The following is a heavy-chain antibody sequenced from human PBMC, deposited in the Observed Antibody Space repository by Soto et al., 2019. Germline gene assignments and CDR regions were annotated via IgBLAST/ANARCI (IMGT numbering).Heavy chain of an antibody. V-gene: IGHV4-31*03. Sequence: PSETLSLTCTVSGGSISSGGYYWSWIRQHPGKGLEWIGYIYYSGSTYYNPSLKSRVTISVDTSKKQFSLKQNSVTAADTAVYYCARVRYGSGSYLLDWFDPWGQGTLVTVSS. J-gene: IGHJ5*02. CDR1: GGSISSGGYY. CDR2: IYYSGST. D-gene: IGHD3-10*01. CDR3: ARVRYGSGSYLLDWFDP.